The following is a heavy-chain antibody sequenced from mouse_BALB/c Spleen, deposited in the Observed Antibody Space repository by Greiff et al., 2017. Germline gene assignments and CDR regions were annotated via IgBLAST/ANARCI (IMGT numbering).Heavy chain of an antibody. CDR3: ARGYYGWYFDV. D-gene: IGHD1-1*01. J-gene: IGHJ1*01. CDR2: ISSGSSTI. V-gene: IGHV5-17*02. CDR1: GFTFSSFG. Sequence: DVMLVESGGGLVQPGGSRKLSCAASGFTFSSFGMHWVRQAPEKGLEWVAYISSGSSTIYYADTVKGRFTISRDNPKNTLFLQMTSLRSEDTAMYYCARGYYGWYFDVWGAGTTVTVSS.